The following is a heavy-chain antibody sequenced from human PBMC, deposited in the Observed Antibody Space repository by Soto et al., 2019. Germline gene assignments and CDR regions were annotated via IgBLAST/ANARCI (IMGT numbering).Heavy chain of an antibody. CDR2: ISSSSSTI. CDR3: ARDLAGYYNSDNWFDP. Sequence: GGSLRLSCAASGFTFSSYSMNWVRQAPGKGLEWVSYISSSSSTIYYADSVKGRFTISRDNAKNSLYLQMNSLRDEDTAVYYCARDLAGYYNSDNWFDPWGQGTLVTVSS. CDR1: GFTFSSYS. D-gene: IGHD3-9*01. V-gene: IGHV3-48*02. J-gene: IGHJ5*02.